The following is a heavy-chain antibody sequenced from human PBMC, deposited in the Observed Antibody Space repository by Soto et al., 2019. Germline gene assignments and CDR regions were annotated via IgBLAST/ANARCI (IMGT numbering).Heavy chain of an antibody. CDR2: ISYDGSNK. CDR3: AREDGSGTYEGAFDI. Sequence: QVQLVESGGGVVQPGRSLRLSCAASGFTFSSYAMHWVRQAPGKGLEWVAVISYDGSNKYYADSVKGRFTISRDNSKNTLYLQMNSLRAEDTAVYYCAREDGSGTYEGAFDIWGQGTMVTVSS. V-gene: IGHV3-30-3*01. CDR1: GFTFSSYA. D-gene: IGHD1-26*01. J-gene: IGHJ3*02.